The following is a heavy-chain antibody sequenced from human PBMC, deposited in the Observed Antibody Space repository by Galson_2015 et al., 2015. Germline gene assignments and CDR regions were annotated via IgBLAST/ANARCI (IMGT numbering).Heavy chain of an antibody. J-gene: IGHJ5*02. Sequence: ALISYDGNNKYSADSVKGRFTISRDNSKNSLYLQMNSLRTEDTAMYYCARGYSNSAWFDPWGQGTLVTVSS. CDR2: ISYDGNNK. CDR3: ARGYSNSAWFDP. D-gene: IGHD4-11*01. V-gene: IGHV3-30*13.